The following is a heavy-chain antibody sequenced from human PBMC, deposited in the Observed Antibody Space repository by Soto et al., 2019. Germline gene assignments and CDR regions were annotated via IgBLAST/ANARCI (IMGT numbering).Heavy chain of an antibody. J-gene: IGHJ4*02. CDR2: IYYSGST. D-gene: IGHD3-10*01. V-gene: IGHV4-30-4*01. CDR3: ARILITYYRLDY. CDR1: GASINSGDYY. Sequence: SETLSLTCAVSGASINSGDYYWSWIRQPPGKGLEWIGHIYYSGSTYYNPSLKSRAGISVDSYKSQVSLKLTSVTAADTAVYFCARILITYYRLDYWGQGALVTVSS.